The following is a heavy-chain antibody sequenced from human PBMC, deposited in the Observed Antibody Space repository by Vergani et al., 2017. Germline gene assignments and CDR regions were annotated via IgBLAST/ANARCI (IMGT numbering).Heavy chain of an antibody. V-gene: IGHV4-61*02. CDR3: ARDPLYSTTWPFLLLDMDV. D-gene: IGHD6-13*01. CDR1: GSSISSGSYY. J-gene: IGHJ6*02. Sequence: QVQLQESGPGLVRPSQTLSLTCTVSGSSISSGSYYWSWFRQPAGKGLEWIGRFYTGGGTSYNPSLKSRVTISVDTSKNQFSRPLSSVTAADTAVYYCARDPLYSTTWPFLLLDMDVWGQGTTVTVSS. CDR2: FYTGGGT.